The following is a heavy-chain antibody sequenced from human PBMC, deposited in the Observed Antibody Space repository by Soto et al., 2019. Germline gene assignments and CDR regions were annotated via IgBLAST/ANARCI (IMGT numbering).Heavy chain of an antibody. CDR3: ARETSQGSFDY. Sequence: SLRLSCGDSGFTCSRYRMNWVHQAPWKGLEWVSSISSSSSYIYYADSVKGRLTISRDNAKNSLYLQMNSLRAEDTAVYYWARETSQGSFDYWGQGTLLTVSS. V-gene: IGHV3-21*01. CDR1: GFTCSRYR. CDR2: ISSSSSYI. J-gene: IGHJ4*02.